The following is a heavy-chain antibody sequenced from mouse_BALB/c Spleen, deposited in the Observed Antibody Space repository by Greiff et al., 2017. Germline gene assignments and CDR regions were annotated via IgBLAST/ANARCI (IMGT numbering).Heavy chain of an antibody. J-gene: IGHJ4*01. CDR2: ISYDGSN. CDR3: ARWHYYDAMDY. V-gene: IGHV3-6*02. CDR1: GYSITSGYY. Sequence: EVQVVESGPGLVKPSQSLSLTCSVTGYSITSGYYWNWIRQFPGNKLEWMGYISYDGSNNYNPSLKNRISITRDTSKNQFFLKLNSVTTEDTATYYCARWHYYDAMDYWGQGTSVTVSS. D-gene: IGHD1-2*01.